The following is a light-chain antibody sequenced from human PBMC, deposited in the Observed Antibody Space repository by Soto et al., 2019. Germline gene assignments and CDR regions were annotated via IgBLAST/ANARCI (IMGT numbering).Light chain of an antibody. CDR2: GAS. CDR1: QSVSSSY. V-gene: IGKV3-20*01. J-gene: IGKJ5*01. Sequence: EIVLTQSPGTLSLSPGERATLSCRASQSVSSSYLAWYQQKPGQAPRLLIYGASSRATGIPDRFSGSGSGTDFTFTISRLEPEDFAVYYCQQYGSSFPFGQGTRLEIK. CDR3: QQYGSSFP.